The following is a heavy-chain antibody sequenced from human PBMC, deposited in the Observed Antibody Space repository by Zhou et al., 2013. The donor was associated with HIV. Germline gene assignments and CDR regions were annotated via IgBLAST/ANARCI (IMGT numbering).Heavy chain of an antibody. J-gene: IGHJ4*02. D-gene: IGHD5-18*01. CDR3: ARELVWGYSYGDY. CDR2: ISGSNGDT. Sequence: QVQLVQSGAEVKKPGASVKVSCKASGYNFNSYGINWVREAPGQGLEWMGWISGSNGDTKYAQKFQGRVTMTTDTSTSTAYMELRSLRSDDTAVYYCARELVWGYSYGDYWGQGTLVTVSS. CDR1: GYNFNSYG. V-gene: IGHV1-18*01.